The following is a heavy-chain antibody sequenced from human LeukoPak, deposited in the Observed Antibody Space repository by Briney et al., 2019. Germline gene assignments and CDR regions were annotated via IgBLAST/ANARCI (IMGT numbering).Heavy chain of an antibody. D-gene: IGHD2-21*01. CDR3: ARMGLLSSNYYYYYGMDV. V-gene: IGHV1-2*04. J-gene: IGHJ6*02. CDR2: INPNSGGT. CDR1: GYTFTGYY. Sequence: ASVKVSCKASGYTFTGYYMHWVRQAPGQGLEWMGWINPNSGGTNYAQKFQGWVTMTRGTSISTAYMELSRLRSDDTAVYYCARMGLLSSNYYYYYGMDVWGQGTTVTVSS.